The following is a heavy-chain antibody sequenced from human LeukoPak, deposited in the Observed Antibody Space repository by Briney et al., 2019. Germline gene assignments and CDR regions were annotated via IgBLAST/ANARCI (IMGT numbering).Heavy chain of an antibody. D-gene: IGHD2-2*01. CDR1: GYTLTELS. Sequence: GASVKVSCKVSGYTLTELSMHWVRQAPGKGLEWMGGFDPEDGETIYAQKFQGRVTMTEDTSTDTAYMELSSLRSEDTAVYYCARSSLYLPPELIAWVYGMDVWGQGTTVTVSS. J-gene: IGHJ6*02. CDR3: ARSSLYLPPELIAWVYGMDV. V-gene: IGHV1-24*01. CDR2: FDPEDGET.